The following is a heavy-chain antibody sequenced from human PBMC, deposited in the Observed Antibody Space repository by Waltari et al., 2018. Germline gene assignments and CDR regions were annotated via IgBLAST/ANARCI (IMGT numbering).Heavy chain of an antibody. J-gene: IGHJ4*02. D-gene: IGHD6-13*01. Sequence: QVQLQESGPGLVKPSETLSLTCTVSGGSISSYSWSWIRQPAGKGLEWIGRIYTSGSTNYNPSLKSRVTMSVDTSKNQFSLKLSSVTAADTAVYYCARGPGSSSWYYFDYWGQGTLVTVSS. V-gene: IGHV4-4*07. CDR2: IYTSGST. CDR1: GGSISSYS. CDR3: ARGPGSSSWYYFDY.